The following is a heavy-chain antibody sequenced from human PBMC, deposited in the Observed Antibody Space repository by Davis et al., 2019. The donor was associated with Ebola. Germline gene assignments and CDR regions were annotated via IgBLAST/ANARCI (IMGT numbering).Heavy chain of an antibody. CDR1: GFIFSSYE. V-gene: IGHV3-48*03. Sequence: PGGSLRLSCAASGFIFSSYEMTWVRQAPGGGLEWISYIGPSGTDIAYADSVKGRFTVSRDNAKNTLYLQMNSLRAEDTAVYYCARETSGFLEWLDYWGQGTLLTVSS. D-gene: IGHD3-3*01. CDR3: ARETSGFLEWLDY. J-gene: IGHJ4*02. CDR2: IGPSGTDI.